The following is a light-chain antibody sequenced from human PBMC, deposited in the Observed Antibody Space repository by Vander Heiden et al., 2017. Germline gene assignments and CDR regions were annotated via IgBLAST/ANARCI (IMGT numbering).Light chain of an antibody. CDR2: LSS. Sequence: DIVWTQSPLSLLVTPGEPASISCRSSQSLLHSNGYNYLDWYLQKPGQSPQLLIHLSSNRASGVPDRFSGSGSGTDFTLKISRVEAEDVGVYYCMQALQTPVFGQGTKLEIK. CDR1: QSLLHSNGYNY. J-gene: IGKJ2*01. CDR3: MQALQTPV. V-gene: IGKV2-28*01.